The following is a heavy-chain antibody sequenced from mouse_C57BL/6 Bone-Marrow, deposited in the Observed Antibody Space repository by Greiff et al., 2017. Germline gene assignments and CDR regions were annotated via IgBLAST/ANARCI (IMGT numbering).Heavy chain of an antibody. CDR1: GFTFSSYG. CDR3: ARQGPLLFAY. Sequence: EVKLMESGGDLVKPGGSLKLSCAAYGFTFSSYGMSWVRQTPDKRLEWVATISSGGSYTYYPDSVKGRFTISRDNAKNTLYLQMSSLKSEYTAMYYCARQGPLLFAYWGQGTLVTVSA. CDR2: ISSGGSYT. V-gene: IGHV5-6*01. J-gene: IGHJ3*01. D-gene: IGHD6-1*01.